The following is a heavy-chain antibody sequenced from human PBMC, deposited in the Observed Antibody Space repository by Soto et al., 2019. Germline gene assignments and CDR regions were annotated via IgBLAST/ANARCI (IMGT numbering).Heavy chain of an antibody. J-gene: IGHJ5*02. CDR1: GFTFSSSA. Sequence: SVKLSCKASGFTFSSSAVQWVRQVRGQRLEWIGWIVVGSGNTNYAQKFQEGVTITRDMSTSTAYMELSSLRSDDTAVYYCARDPYGGNSGFDPWGQGTLVTVSS. V-gene: IGHV1-58*01. CDR2: IVVGSGNT. CDR3: ARDPYGGNSGFDP. D-gene: IGHD2-21*02.